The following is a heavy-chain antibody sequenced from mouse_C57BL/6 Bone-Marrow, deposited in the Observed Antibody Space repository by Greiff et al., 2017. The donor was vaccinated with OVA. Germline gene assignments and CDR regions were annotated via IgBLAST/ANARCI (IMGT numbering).Heavy chain of an antibody. V-gene: IGHV1-82*01. CDR3: ARGFYYEGFAY. CDR1: GYAFSSSW. CDR2: IYPGDGDT. J-gene: IGHJ3*01. Sequence: VQGVESGPELVKPGASVKISCKASGYAFSSSWMNWVKQRPGKGLEWIGRIYPGDGDTNYNGKFKGKATLTADKSSSTAYMQLSSLTSEDSAVYFCARGFYYEGFAYWGQGTLVTVSA. D-gene: IGHD1-1*01.